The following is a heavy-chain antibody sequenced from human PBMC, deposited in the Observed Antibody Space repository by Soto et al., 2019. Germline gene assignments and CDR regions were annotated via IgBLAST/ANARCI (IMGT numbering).Heavy chain of an antibody. CDR3: ARGNSSGWYNGDVKAFDI. J-gene: IGHJ3*02. V-gene: IGHV3-13*01. CDR1: GFTFSSYD. D-gene: IGHD6-19*01. Sequence: GGSLRLSCAASGFTFSSYDMHWVRQATGKGLECVSAIGTAGDTYYPGSVKGRFTISRENAKNSLYLQMNSLRAGDTAVYYFARGNSSGWYNGDVKAFDIWGQGTMVTVSS. CDR2: IGTAGDT.